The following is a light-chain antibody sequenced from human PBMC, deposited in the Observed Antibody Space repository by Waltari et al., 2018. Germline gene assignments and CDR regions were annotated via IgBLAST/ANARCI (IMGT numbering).Light chain of an antibody. CDR3: CSYAGSRTWV. CDR1: SSDIGTFNL. Sequence: QSALTQPASVSGSPGQSISISCIGTSSDIGTFNLVSWYLQYPGTAPKLLIYDVSQRPSGVSNGFPGSKSGNTASLTISGLQAEDEAIYYCCSYAGSRTWVFGGGAKLTVL. V-gene: IGLV2-23*02. J-gene: IGLJ3*02. CDR2: DVS.